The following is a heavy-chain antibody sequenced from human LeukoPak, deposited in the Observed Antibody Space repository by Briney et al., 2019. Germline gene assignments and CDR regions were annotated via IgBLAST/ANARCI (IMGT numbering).Heavy chain of an antibody. Sequence: ASVKVSRKASGYTFTSYGISWVRQAPGQGLEWMGGIIPIFGTANYAQKFQGRVTITADESTSTAYMELSSLRSEDTAVYYCAREKFDIVVVPAARVDAFDIWGQGTMVTVSS. CDR2: IIPIFGTA. CDR3: AREKFDIVVVPAARVDAFDI. D-gene: IGHD2-2*01. J-gene: IGHJ3*02. V-gene: IGHV1-69*13. CDR1: GYTFTSYG.